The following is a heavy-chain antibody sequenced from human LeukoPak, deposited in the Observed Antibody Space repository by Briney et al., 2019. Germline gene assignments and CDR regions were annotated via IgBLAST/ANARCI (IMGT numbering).Heavy chain of an antibody. D-gene: IGHD6-13*01. J-gene: IGHJ4*02. Sequence: KPSETQSLTCTVSGDSISSYCWNWIRQPPGKGLEWIGYSCTSGSTNYNPSLMSRVTISVDTSKNQFSLKLISVTAADTAVYYCARHQHQLVTGYDYWGQGTLVTVSS. V-gene: IGHV4-4*09. CDR3: ARHQHQLVTGYDY. CDR1: GDSISSYC. CDR2: SCTSGST.